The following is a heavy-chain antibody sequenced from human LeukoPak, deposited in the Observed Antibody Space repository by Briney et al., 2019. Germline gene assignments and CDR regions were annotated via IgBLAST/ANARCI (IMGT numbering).Heavy chain of an antibody. CDR3: ARAPLRYSYGYYYYYYYMDV. J-gene: IGHJ6*03. Sequence: EASVKVSCKASGYTFTSYGISWVRQAPGQGLEWMGWISAYNGNTNYAQKLQGRVTMTTDTSTSTAYMELRSLRSDDTAVYYCARAPLRYSYGYYYYYYYMDVWGKGTTVTISS. V-gene: IGHV1-18*01. CDR1: GYTFTSYG. D-gene: IGHD5-18*01. CDR2: ISAYNGNT.